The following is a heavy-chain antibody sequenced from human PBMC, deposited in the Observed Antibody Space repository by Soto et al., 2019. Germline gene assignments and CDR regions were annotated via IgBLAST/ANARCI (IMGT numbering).Heavy chain of an antibody. Sequence: GGSLRLSCAVSGFTFNSYSINWVRQAPWKGLEWVSSISGSGRTTYYADAVKGRFTISRDNSKNTLFLQMNSLRSENTAVYYSAEWVTTIVPTGSWFDHWGQGTLVTVSS. D-gene: IGHD5-12*01. CDR2: ISGSGRTT. J-gene: IGHJ5*02. CDR1: GFTFNSYS. V-gene: IGHV3-23*01. CDR3: AEWVTTIVPTGSWFDH.